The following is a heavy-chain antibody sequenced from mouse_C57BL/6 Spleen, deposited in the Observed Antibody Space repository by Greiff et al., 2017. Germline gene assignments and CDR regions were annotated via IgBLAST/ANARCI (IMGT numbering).Heavy chain of an antibody. CDR3: TWFAY. Sequence: DVKLVESGGGLVKPGGSLKLSCAASGFTFSDYGMHWVRQAPEKGLVWVAYISSCSSTIYYADTVKGRFTITRDNAKNPLFLQIASLRAEDTAMYYCTWFAYWGQGTLVTVSA. V-gene: IGHV5-17*01. CDR2: ISSCSSTI. J-gene: IGHJ3*01. CDR1: GFTFSDYG.